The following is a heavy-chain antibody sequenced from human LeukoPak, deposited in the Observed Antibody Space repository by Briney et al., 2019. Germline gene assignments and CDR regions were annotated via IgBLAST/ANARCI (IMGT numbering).Heavy chain of an antibody. D-gene: IGHD3-22*01. J-gene: IGHJ3*02. CDR1: GGSISSSSYY. Sequence: SETLSLTCTVSGGSISSSSYYWGWIRQPPGKGLEWIGSIYYSGSTYYNPSLKSRVTISVDTSENQFSLKLSSVTAADTAVYYCASIHYYDSSGFRSDAFDIWGQGTMVTVSS. CDR3: ASIHYYDSSGFRSDAFDI. V-gene: IGHV4-39*07. CDR2: IYYSGST.